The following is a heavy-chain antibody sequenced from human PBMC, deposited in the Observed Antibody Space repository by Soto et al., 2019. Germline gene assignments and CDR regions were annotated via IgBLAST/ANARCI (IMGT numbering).Heavy chain of an antibody. CDR2: IIPMYGPA. J-gene: IGHJ5*02. Sequence: QVPLVQSGAEVKTPGSSVTVSCKASGGTFSSSAIHWVRQAPGQGLEWMGGIIPMYGPAKYAQRFQGRVTITADESTTTVYMELTSLTSQDTAVYYCARVTSMVRGVIDNWFDPWGHGTLVTVSS. V-gene: IGHV1-69*01. D-gene: IGHD3-10*01. CDR1: GGTFSSSA. CDR3: ARVTSMVRGVIDNWFDP.